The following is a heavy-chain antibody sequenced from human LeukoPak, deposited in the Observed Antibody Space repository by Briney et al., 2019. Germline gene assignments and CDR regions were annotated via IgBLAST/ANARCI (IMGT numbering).Heavy chain of an antibody. Sequence: SETLSLTCTVSGGSISSYYWSWIRQPPGKGLEWIGYIYYSGSTNYNPSLKSRVTISVDRSKNQFSLKLSSVTAADTAVYYCARDYELNWFDPWGQGTLVTVSS. D-gene: IGHD3-3*01. CDR2: IYYSGST. CDR3: ARDYELNWFDP. V-gene: IGHV4-59*12. J-gene: IGHJ5*02. CDR1: GGSISSYY.